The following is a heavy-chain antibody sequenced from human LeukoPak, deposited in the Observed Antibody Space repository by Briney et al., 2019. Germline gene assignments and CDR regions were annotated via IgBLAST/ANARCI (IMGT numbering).Heavy chain of an antibody. CDR3: ARDRPEEDSSSWRYYYYYYMDV. CDR1: GGSISSYY. D-gene: IGHD6-13*01. J-gene: IGHJ6*03. CDR2: IYTSGST. V-gene: IGHV4-4*07. Sequence: SETLSLTCTVSGGSISSYYWSWIRQPAGKGLEWIGRIYTSGSTNYNPSLKSRVTISVDTSKNQFSLKLSSVTAADTAVYYCARDRPEEDSSSWRYYYYYYMDVWGKGTTVTISS.